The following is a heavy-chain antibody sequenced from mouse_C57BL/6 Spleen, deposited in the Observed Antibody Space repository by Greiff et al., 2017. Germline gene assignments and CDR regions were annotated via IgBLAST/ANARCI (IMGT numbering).Heavy chain of an antibody. CDR1: GYSITSGYY. CDR3: ARAPQYGYFDY. Sequence: EVQRVESGPGLVKPSQSLSLTCSVTGYSITSGYYWNWIRQFPGNKLEWMGYISYDGSNNYNPSLKNRISITRDTSKNQFFLKLNSVTTEDTATYYCARAPQYGYFDYWGQGTTLTVSS. V-gene: IGHV3-6*01. CDR2: ISYDGSN. J-gene: IGHJ2*01. D-gene: IGHD1-1*02.